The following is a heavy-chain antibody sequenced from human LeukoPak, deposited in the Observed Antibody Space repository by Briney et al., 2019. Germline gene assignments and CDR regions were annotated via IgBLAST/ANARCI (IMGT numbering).Heavy chain of an antibody. CDR3: AKERGDDYGLFDY. CDR1: GFTFSSYG. CDR2: ISYDGSNK. Sequence: GGSLRLSCAASGFTFSSYGMHWVRQAPGKGLEWVAVISYDGSNKYYADSVKGRFTISRDNSKNTLYLQMNSLRTEDTALYYCAKERGDDYGLFDYWGQGTLVTVSS. D-gene: IGHD4-17*01. J-gene: IGHJ4*02. V-gene: IGHV3-30*18.